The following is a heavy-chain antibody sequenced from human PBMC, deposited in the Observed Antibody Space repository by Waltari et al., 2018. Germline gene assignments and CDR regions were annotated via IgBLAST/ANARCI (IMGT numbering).Heavy chain of an antibody. J-gene: IGHJ4*02. Sequence: QVQLQESGPGLVKPSETLSLPCTVSVVSISALYWRWIRQPPGKGLWWIGYIYSSGSTYYNPSLQSRVTISVDTSKSHVSLTLTSVTAADTAVYYCARVRYSGNYYYFDSWGRGTLVTVSS. D-gene: IGHD1-26*01. CDR2: IYSSGST. V-gene: IGHV4-59*01. CDR1: VVSISALY. CDR3: ARVRYSGNYYYFDS.